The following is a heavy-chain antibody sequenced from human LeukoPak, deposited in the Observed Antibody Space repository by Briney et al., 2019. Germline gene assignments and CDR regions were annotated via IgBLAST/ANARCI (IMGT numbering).Heavy chain of an antibody. J-gene: IGHJ3*02. Sequence: GGSLRLTCAASGFTFSDYYMSWIRQAPGKGLEWVSYISSSGSTIYYADSVKGRFTISRDNAKNSLYLQMNSLRAEDTAVYYCARAGRIAAARGAFDIWGQGTMVTVSS. CDR1: GFTFSDYY. CDR3: ARAGRIAAARGAFDI. CDR2: ISSSGSTI. D-gene: IGHD6-13*01. V-gene: IGHV3-11*01.